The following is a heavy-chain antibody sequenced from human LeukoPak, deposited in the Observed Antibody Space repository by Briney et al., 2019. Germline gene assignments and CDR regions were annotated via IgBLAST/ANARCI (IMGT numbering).Heavy chain of an antibody. D-gene: IGHD5-24*01. J-gene: IGHJ4*02. CDR3: ARNIRDGYNGVFDY. V-gene: IGHV4-59*06. CDR2: IYYSGST. Sequence: SETLSLTCTVSGGSISSYYWSWIRQPPGKGLEWIGYIYYSGSTYYNPSLKSRVTISVDTSKNQFSLKLSSVTAADTAVYYCARNIRDGYNGVFDYWGQGTLVTVSS. CDR1: GGSISSYY.